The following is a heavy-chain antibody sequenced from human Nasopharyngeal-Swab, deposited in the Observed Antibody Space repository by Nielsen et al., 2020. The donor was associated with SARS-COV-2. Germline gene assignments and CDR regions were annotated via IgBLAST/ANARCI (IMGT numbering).Heavy chain of an antibody. CDR2: NHHSGSP. V-gene: IGHV4-61*01. J-gene: IGHJ6*03. Sequence: SETLSLTCSVSGGSVSSGSYYWSWIRQPPGKGLEWIGSNHHSGSPRYSPSLKSRVTMSVETYKNQFSLKLISVTAADAAVYYCARGYYNFWNGYYHYYMDVWGKGATVTASS. CDR1: GGSVSSGSYY. D-gene: IGHD1-1*01. CDR3: ARGYYNFWNGYYHYYMDV.